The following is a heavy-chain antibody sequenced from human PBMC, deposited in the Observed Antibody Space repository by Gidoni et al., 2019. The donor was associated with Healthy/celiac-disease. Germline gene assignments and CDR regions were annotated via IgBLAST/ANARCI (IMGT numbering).Heavy chain of an antibody. CDR2: ISYDGSNK. D-gene: IGHD3-22*01. CDR1: GFTFSSYA. Sequence: QVQLVESGGGVVQPGRSLRLSCAASGFTFSSYAMHWVRQAPGKGLEWVAVISYDGSNKYYADSVKGRFTISRDNSKNTLYLQMNSLRAEDTAVYYCARDRAFTHYYDSSDTFDYWGQGTLVTVSS. J-gene: IGHJ4*02. CDR3: ARDRAFTHYYDSSDTFDY. V-gene: IGHV3-30-3*01.